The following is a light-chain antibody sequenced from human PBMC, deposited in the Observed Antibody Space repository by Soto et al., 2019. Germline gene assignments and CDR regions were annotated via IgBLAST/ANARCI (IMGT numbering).Light chain of an antibody. CDR2: EVF. Sequence: QSALTQPASVSGSPGQSITISCTGTSSDVGGHNYVSWYQKHPGKAPKLLIYEVFQRPSGVPDRFSGSKSGDTASLTVSGLQAEDEADYFCSSYSGSDNFVVFGGGTKVTVL. CDR1: SSDVGGHNY. J-gene: IGLJ3*02. CDR3: SSYSGSDNFVV. V-gene: IGLV2-8*01.